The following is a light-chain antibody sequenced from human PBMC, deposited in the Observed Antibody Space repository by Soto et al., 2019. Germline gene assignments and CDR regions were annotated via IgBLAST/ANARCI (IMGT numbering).Light chain of an antibody. J-gene: IGLJ3*02. CDR1: SSDVGSYNL. Sequence: QSVLTQPASVSGSPGQSITISCTGTSSDVGSYNLVSWYQQHPGKAPKLIISEDNKRPSGVSNRFSGSKSGSTASLTISGLQAEDEADYYCCSYAGSRSWVFGRGTKLTV. CDR3: CSYAGSRSWV. V-gene: IGLV2-23*01. CDR2: EDN.